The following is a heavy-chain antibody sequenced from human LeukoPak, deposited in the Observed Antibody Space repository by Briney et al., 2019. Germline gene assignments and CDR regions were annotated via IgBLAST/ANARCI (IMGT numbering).Heavy chain of an antibody. CDR2: ISSSSSTI. Sequence: GGSLGLSCAASGLTFSSYSMNWVRQAPGKGLEWVSYISSSSSTIYYADSVKGRFTISRDNAKNSLYLQMNSLRDEDTAVYYCARARASGRSGFDYWGQGALVTVSS. V-gene: IGHV3-48*02. CDR3: ARARASGRSGFDY. J-gene: IGHJ4*02. D-gene: IGHD2-15*01. CDR1: GLTFSSYS.